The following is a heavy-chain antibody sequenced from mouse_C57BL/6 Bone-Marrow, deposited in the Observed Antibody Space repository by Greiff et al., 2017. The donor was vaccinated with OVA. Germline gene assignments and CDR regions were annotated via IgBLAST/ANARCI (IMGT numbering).Heavy chain of an antibody. Sequence: EVKLMESGGGLVKPGGSLKLSCAASGFTFSDYGMHWVRQAPEKGLEWVAYISSGSSTIYYADTVKGRFTISRDNAKNTLFLQMTSLRSEDTAMYYCARPGDGYYAFAYWGQGTLVTVSA. V-gene: IGHV5-17*01. J-gene: IGHJ3*01. CDR1: GFTFSDYG. CDR3: ARPGDGYYAFAY. D-gene: IGHD2-3*01. CDR2: ISSGSSTI.